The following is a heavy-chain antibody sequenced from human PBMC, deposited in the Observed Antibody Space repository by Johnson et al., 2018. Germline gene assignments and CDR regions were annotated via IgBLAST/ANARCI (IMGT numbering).Heavy chain of an antibody. Sequence: QVQLQESGPGLVKPSATLSLTCIVSGGSISSYYWRWIRQPPGKGLEWIGSITYSGSTNYNPSLKSRVTLSADTSNNQFSLKLTSGLAADTAGYYWARGENWNYLVYGMDVLGQGTTVTVSS. CDR1: GGSISSYY. CDR3: ARGENWNYLVYGMDV. D-gene: IGHD1-7*01. J-gene: IGHJ6*02. CDR2: ITYSGST. V-gene: IGHV4-59*01.